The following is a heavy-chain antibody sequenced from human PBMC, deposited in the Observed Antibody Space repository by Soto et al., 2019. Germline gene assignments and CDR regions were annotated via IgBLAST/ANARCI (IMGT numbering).Heavy chain of an antibody. Sequence: EVQLVESGGGLIQPGGSLRLSCAVSGFTVSNNYMSWVRQAPGKGLEGVSVIYSGGYTAYGDSVKGRFTISRDNSKNTLYLQKKGRGADATAVYYGGAQRGGGGYWGQGTLVTVSS. D-gene: IGHD6-25*01. J-gene: IGHJ4*02. V-gene: IGHV3-53*01. CDR3: GAQRGGGGY. CDR1: GFTVSNNY. CDR2: IYSGGYT.